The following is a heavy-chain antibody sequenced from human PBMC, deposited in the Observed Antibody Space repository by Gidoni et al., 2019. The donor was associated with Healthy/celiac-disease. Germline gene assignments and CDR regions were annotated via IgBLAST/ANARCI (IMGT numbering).Heavy chain of an antibody. D-gene: IGHD6-6*01. CDR3: ARALEKHHLYSSSSGWFDP. CDR2: IIPSFGTA. Sequence: QVQLVQSRAEVKQPGSSVKVYCMASGGTFSSYAISWVRQAPGQGLEWMGGIIPSFGTANYAQKFQGRVTITADKSTSTAYMELSSLRSEDTAVYYCARALEKHHLYSSSSGWFDPWGQGTLVTVSS. CDR1: GGTFSSYA. J-gene: IGHJ5*02. V-gene: IGHV1-69*06.